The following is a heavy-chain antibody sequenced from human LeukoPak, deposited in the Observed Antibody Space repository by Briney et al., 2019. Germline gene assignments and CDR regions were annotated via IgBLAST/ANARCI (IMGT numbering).Heavy chain of an antibody. D-gene: IGHD5-12*01. V-gene: IGHV4-34*01. CDR1: GGSFSGYY. Sequence: PSETLSLTCAVYGGSFSGYYWSWIRQPPGKGLEWIGEINHSGSTNYNPSLKSRVTISVDTSKNQFSLKLSSVTAADTAVYYCARGIAESGYDFGVGWFDPWGQGTLVTVSS. CDR3: ARGIAESGYDFGVGWFDP. J-gene: IGHJ5*02. CDR2: INHSGST.